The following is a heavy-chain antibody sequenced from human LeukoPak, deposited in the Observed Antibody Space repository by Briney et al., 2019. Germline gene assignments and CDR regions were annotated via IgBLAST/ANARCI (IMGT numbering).Heavy chain of an antibody. CDR2: IYYSGST. CDR1: GGSISSSSYY. D-gene: IGHD6-13*01. CDR3: ARVTIASSSPHNAFDI. Sequence: SETLSLTCTVSGGSISSSSYYWGWIRQPPGKGLEWIGSIYYSGSTYYNPSLKSRVTISVDTSKNQFSLKLSSVTAADTVVYYCARVTIASSSPHNAFDIWGQGTMVTVSS. V-gene: IGHV4-39*07. J-gene: IGHJ3*02.